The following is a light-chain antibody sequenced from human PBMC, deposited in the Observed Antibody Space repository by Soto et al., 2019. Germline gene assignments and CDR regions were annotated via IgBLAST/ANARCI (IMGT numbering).Light chain of an antibody. Sequence: DIQMTQSPSTLSASVGDRVTITCRARQSISSCLAWYQQKPGKAPKLLIYKASSLESGVPARFSGSGSGTEFTLTISSLQADDFATYYCQQYNSYSVTFGQGTKVEIK. CDR2: KAS. V-gene: IGKV1-5*03. J-gene: IGKJ1*01. CDR3: QQYNSYSVT. CDR1: QSISSC.